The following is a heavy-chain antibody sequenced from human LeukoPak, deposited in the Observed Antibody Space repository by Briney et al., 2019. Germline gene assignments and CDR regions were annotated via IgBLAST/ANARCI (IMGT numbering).Heavy chain of an antibody. Sequence: PSETLSRTCTVSGGSISTYYWSWIRQPPGKGLEWIGYIFYSGSTNYNPSLKSRVTISLDTSKNQFSLRLSSVTAADTAVYYCARESPFNNWGQGGDIDYWGQGTLVTVSS. V-gene: IGHV4-59*01. CDR3: ARESPFNNWGQGGDIDY. J-gene: IGHJ4*02. CDR1: GGSISTYY. D-gene: IGHD7-27*01. CDR2: IFYSGST.